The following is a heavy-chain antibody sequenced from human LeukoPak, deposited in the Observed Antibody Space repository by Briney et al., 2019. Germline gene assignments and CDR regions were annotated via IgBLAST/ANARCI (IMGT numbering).Heavy chain of an antibody. D-gene: IGHD3-22*01. J-gene: IGHJ6*03. Sequence: PSETLSLTCAVYGGSFSGYYWSWIRQPPGKGLEWIGEINHSGSTNYNPSLKSRVTISVDTSKNQFSLKLSSVTAADTAAYYCARGALSPYYDSSGMDVWGKGTTVTVSS. CDR2: INHSGST. CDR1: GGSFSGYY. CDR3: ARGALSPYYDSSGMDV. V-gene: IGHV4-34*01.